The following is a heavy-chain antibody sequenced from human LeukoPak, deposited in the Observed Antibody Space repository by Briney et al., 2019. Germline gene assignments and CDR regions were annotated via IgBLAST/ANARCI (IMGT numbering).Heavy chain of an antibody. D-gene: IGHD6-13*01. CDR3: ARDNIPVAGTGLSWFDP. CDR1: GGALSSGGYY. CDR2: IYHSGTP. J-gene: IGHJ5*02. V-gene: IGHV4-30-2*01. Sequence: SETLSLTFTVSGGALSSGGYYWTWIRQPPGKGLEWIGNIYHSGTPYYNPSLKSRVTLSVDRSKNQFSLKVTSVTAADTAVYYCARDNIPVAGTGLSWFDPWGQGTLVTVSS.